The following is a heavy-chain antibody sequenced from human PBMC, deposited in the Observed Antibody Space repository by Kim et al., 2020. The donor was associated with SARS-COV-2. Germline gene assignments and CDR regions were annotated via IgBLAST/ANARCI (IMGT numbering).Heavy chain of an antibody. J-gene: IGHJ4*02. Sequence: ANYAQKFQGRVTITADKSTSTAYMELSSLRSEDTAVYYCARDIVGATRGCWGQGTLVTVSS. CDR2: A. V-gene: IGHV1-69*04. D-gene: IGHD1-26*01. CDR3: ARDIVGATRGC.